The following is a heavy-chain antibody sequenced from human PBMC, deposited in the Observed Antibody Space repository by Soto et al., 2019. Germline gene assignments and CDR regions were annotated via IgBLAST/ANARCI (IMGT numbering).Heavy chain of an antibody. CDR1: GFTFNSYG. D-gene: IGHD6-6*01. J-gene: IGHJ4*02. CDR2: IYYDGTNK. V-gene: IGHV3-33*01. Sequence: GGSLRLSCAASGFTFNSYGMHWVRQAPGKGLEWVAIIYYDGTNKYYVDSVKGRFTVSRDNSNNTLYLQMNSLRAEDTAVYYCARDLYGSSSSFDCWGQGTLVTVSS. CDR3: ARDLYGSSSSFDC.